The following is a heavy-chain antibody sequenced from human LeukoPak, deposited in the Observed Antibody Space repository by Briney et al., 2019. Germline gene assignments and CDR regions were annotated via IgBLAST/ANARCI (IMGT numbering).Heavy chain of an antibody. CDR3: ARDRGARIVGATPYYFDY. CDR2: IVPILGIA. J-gene: IGHJ4*02. CDR1: GGTFSSYA. V-gene: IGHV1-69*04. Sequence: SVKVSCKASGGTFSSYAISWLRQAPGQGLEWMGRIVPILGIANYAQKFQGRVTITADKSTSTAYMELSSLRSEDTAVYYCARDRGARIVGATPYYFDYWGQGTLVTVSS. D-gene: IGHD1-26*01.